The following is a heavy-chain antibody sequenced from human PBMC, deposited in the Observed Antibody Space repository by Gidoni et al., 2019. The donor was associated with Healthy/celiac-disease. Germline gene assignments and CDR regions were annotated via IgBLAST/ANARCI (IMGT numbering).Heavy chain of an antibody. CDR1: GGTFSSYA. J-gene: IGHJ4*02. CDR3: ARGGPGGYSGYDLFPFDY. D-gene: IGHD5-12*01. Sequence: QVQLVQSGAEVKKPGSSVKVSCKASGGTFSSYAISWVRQAPGQGLEWRGGIIPIFGTANSAQKFQGRVTITADKSTSTAYMELSSLRSEDTAVYYCARGGPGGYSGYDLFPFDYWGQGTLVTVSS. V-gene: IGHV1-69*06. CDR2: IIPIFGTA.